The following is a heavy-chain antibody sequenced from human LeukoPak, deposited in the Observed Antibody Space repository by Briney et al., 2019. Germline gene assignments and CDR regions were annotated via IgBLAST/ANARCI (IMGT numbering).Heavy chain of an antibody. CDR3: DRDSEKSSSFAFDI. D-gene: IGHD6-13*01. CDR2: INLDGSEK. CDR1: GFTFSNYW. J-gene: IGHJ3*02. V-gene: IGHV3-7*01. Sequence: GGSLRLSCAASGFTFSNYWMAWVRQAPGKGLEWVANINLDGSEKDYVDSLKGRCTISRDDAKNSLYLQVNTLRAEDTAGYCRDRDSEKSSSFAFDIWGQGTVVTVSS.